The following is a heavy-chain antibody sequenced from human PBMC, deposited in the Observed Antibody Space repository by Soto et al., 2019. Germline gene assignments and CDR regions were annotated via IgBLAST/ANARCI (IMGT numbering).Heavy chain of an antibody. J-gene: IGHJ6*02. D-gene: IGHD2-2*01. V-gene: IGHV1-69*01. CDR2: IIPISDTT. Sequence: QVQLVQSGAEVKKPGSSVKVSCKASGGTLSSYAISWVRQAPGQGLEWMGGIIPISDTTNYAQKFQGRVTITAVESTSRAYMELSSLRSEDTAVYYCARSQGSSTSLEIYYYYYYGMDVWGQGTTVTVSS. CDR1: GGTLSSYA. CDR3: ARSQGSSTSLEIYYYYYYGMDV.